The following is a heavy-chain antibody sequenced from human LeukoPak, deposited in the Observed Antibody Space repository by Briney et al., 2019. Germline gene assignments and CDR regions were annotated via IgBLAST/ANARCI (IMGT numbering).Heavy chain of an antibody. J-gene: IGHJ4*02. D-gene: IGHD3-10*01. CDR3: ARDLPLHQGPNGVDY. Sequence: GASVKVSCKVSGYTLTELSMHWVRQAPGKGLEWMGGFDPEDGETIYAQKFQGRVTMTEDTSTDTAYMELSSLRSDDTAVYYCARDLPLHQGPNGVDYWGQGTLVTVSS. CDR2: FDPEDGET. CDR1: GYTLTELS. V-gene: IGHV1-24*01.